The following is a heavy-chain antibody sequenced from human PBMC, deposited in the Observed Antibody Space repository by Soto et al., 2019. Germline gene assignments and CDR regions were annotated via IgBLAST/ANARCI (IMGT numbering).Heavy chain of an antibody. CDR3: ATRVGNIGWYWLDT. D-gene: IGHD6-19*01. J-gene: IGHJ5*02. V-gene: IGHV1-58*01. CDR2: IVLGNGNT. CDR1: GFTFSSSA. Sequence: SVKVSCKASGFTFSSSAVQWVRQARGQGLEWIGWIVLGNGNTNYAQKFQERVTITRDMSTSTAYMEVRSLTFEDTAVYYCATRVGNIGWYWLDTWGQGTLVTVSS.